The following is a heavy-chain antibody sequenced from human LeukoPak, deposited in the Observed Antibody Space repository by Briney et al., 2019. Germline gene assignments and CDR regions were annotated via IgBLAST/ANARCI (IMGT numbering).Heavy chain of an antibody. V-gene: IGHV4-4*07. CDR3: ARDVRYASGWSTPES. CDR2: IYSSGSA. CDR1: GGSIINHY. J-gene: IGHJ5*02. D-gene: IGHD6-19*01. Sequence: SETLSLTCTVSGGSIINHYWSWVRQPAGKGLEWIGRIYSSGSANYSPSLKSRVSMSIDTSNNHFSLNLTSVTAADTDLYFCARDVRYASGWSTPESWGQGTLVTVSS.